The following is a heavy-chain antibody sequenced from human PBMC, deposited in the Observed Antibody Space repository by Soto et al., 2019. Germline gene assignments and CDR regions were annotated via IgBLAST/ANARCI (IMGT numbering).Heavy chain of an antibody. CDR2: IYYSGST. CDR3: ARALRITMIVVDNNWFDP. V-gene: IGHV4-30-4*01. Sequence: SETLSLTCTVSGGSISSGDHYWSWIRQPPGKGLEWIGYIYYSGSTYYNPSLKSRVTISVDTSKNQFSLKLSSVTAADTAVYYCARALRITMIVVDNNWFDPWGQGTLVTVSS. J-gene: IGHJ5*02. D-gene: IGHD3-22*01. CDR1: GGSISSGDHY.